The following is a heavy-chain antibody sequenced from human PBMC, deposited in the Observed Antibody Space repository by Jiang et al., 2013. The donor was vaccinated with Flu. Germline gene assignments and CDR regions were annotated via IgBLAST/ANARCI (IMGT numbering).Heavy chain of an antibody. V-gene: IGHV3-30*02. Sequence: VVQPGGSLRLSCEASGFTFNYYAMSWVRQAPGKGLEWVASIRFDGSDKYYAESVKGRFTISRDNSKNTLYLQMNSLRAEDTSVYYCATLRGSSYDTYLADYWGQGTLVTVSS. D-gene: IGHD2-2*01. CDR2: IRFDGSDK. J-gene: IGHJ4*02. CDR3: ATLRGSSYDTYLADY. CDR1: GFTFNYYA.